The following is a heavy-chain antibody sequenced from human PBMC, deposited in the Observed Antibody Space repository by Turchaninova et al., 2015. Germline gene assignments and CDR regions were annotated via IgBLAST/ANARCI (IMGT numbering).Heavy chain of an antibody. CDR1: GGSINGYY. D-gene: IGHD3-22*01. CDR2: IYSSGST. Sequence: QVQLQESGPGLVKPSETLSLTCTVSGGSINGYYWSWIRQPPGQGLEWIAFIYSSGSTHYHPSPKSRVTRSVDTCRSQFSLKLTSVTAADTAVYYCARFSPYDSRSQYLDYWSQGTLVTVSS. V-gene: IGHV4-59*08. J-gene: IGHJ4*02. CDR3: ARFSPYDSRSQYLDY.